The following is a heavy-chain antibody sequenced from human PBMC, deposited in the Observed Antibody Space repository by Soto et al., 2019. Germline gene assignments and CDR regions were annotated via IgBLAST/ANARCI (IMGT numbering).Heavy chain of an antibody. D-gene: IGHD6-6*01. CDR2: IYWDDDK. J-gene: IGHJ4*02. Sequence: QITLKESGPTLVKPTQTLTLTCTFSGFSLSTSGVGVGWIRQPPGKALEWLALIYWDDDKRDSPFLKSRLTLTKDTSKNQVVLTMTTTAPVDTATYYCAHSPYSSSSYYFDYWGQGTLVTVSS. CDR3: AHSPYSSSSYYFDY. CDR1: GFSLSTSGVG. V-gene: IGHV2-5*02.